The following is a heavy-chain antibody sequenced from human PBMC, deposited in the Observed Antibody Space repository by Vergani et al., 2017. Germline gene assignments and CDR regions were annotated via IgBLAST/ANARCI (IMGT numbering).Heavy chain of an antibody. CDR3: AREYFSGNSALDY. V-gene: IGHV3-23*01. Sequence: EVQLLESGGGLVQPGGSLRLSCAASGFTFSSYAMSWVRQAPGKGLEWVSVISGSGGSTYYADSVKGRCTISRDNSKSTVYLQMNSLRAGDTAVYYCAREYFSGNSALDYWGQGTLVTVSS. CDR1: GFTFSSYA. J-gene: IGHJ4*02. D-gene: IGHD3-9*01. CDR2: ISGSGGST.